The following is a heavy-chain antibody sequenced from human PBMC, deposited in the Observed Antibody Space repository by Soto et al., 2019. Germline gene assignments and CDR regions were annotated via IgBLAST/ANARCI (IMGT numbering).Heavy chain of an antibody. CDR2: INHSGST. CDR1: GGSFSGYY. D-gene: IGHD6-19*01. J-gene: IGHJ6*02. V-gene: IGHV4-34*01. CDR3: ARWRGGQWLVVRGYYGMDV. Sequence: TSETLSLTCAVYGGSFSGYYWSWIRQPPGKGLEWIGEINHSGSTNYNPSLKSRVTISVDTSKNQFSLKLSSVTAADTAVYYCARWRGGQWLVVRGYYGMDVWGQGTTVTVSS.